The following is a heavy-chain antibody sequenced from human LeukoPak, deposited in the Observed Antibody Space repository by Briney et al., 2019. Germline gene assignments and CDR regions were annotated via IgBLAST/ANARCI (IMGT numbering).Heavy chain of an antibody. CDR1: GFTFSNYA. V-gene: IGHV3-23*01. CDR2: ISASGGNT. Sequence: GGSLRLSCEVSGFTFSNYAMSWVRQAPGKGLEWVSVISASGGNTYYADSVKGRFTISRDNSKNTLYLQTNSLRAEDTAVYYCAKFKDYEWHYFDYWGQGTLVTVPS. J-gene: IGHJ4*02. D-gene: IGHD4-17*01. CDR3: AKFKDYEWHYFDY.